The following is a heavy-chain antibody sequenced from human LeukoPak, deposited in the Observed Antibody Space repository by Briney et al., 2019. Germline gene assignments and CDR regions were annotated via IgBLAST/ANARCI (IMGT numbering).Heavy chain of an antibody. V-gene: IGHV4-59*01. CDR2: INYIGSS. Sequence: SETLSLTCTVSGGSFNSYYWSWFRQPPGKGLEWVGNINYIGSSNSNPSLESRVTLLIDTSKNQFSLKLSSVTAADTAVYYCSSALNVVTDAFDIWGQGTKVTVSS. CDR3: SSALNVVTDAFDI. CDR1: GGSFNSYY. J-gene: IGHJ3*02. D-gene: IGHD2-21*02.